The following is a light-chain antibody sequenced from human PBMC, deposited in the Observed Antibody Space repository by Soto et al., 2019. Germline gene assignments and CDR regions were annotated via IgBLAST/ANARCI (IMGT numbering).Light chain of an antibody. Sequence: QSALSQPASVSGSPGQSITISCTGTSSDVGFYNFVSWYQHLPGKAPKVILYEVNGRPSGISNRFSGSKSGNTASLTISGLQAEDEGDYYCSSFTTTSTLWVFGGGTKVTVL. CDR3: SSFTTTSTLWV. J-gene: IGLJ3*02. CDR2: EVN. V-gene: IGLV2-14*01. CDR1: SSDVGFYNF.